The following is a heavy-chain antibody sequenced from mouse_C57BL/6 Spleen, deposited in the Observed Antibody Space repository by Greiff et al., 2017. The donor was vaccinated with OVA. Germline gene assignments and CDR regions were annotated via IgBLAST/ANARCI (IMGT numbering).Heavy chain of an antibody. Sequence: VQLQQPGAELVMPGASVKLSCKASGYTFTSYWMHWVKQRPGQGLEWIGGIDPSDSYTNYNQKFKGKATLTVDKSSSTAYMQLSSLTSEDSAVYDGARVSWSKSAWFAYWGQGTLVTVSA. J-gene: IGHJ3*01. D-gene: IGHD2-5*01. CDR1: GYTFTSYW. CDR2: IDPSDSYT. CDR3: ARVSWSKSAWFAY. V-gene: IGHV1-69*01.